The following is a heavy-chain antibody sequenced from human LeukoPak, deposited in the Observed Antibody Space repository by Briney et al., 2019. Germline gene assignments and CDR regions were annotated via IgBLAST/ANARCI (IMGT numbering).Heavy chain of an antibody. J-gene: IGHJ4*02. Sequence: GGSLRLSCAASGFTFSSYAMHWVRQAPGKGLEYVSAISSNGGSTYYADSVKGRFTISRDNSKNTLYLQMNSLRAEDTAVYYCAKNSIAAAGTGYWGQGTLVTVSS. CDR1: GFTFSSYA. CDR3: AKNSIAAAGTGY. V-gene: IGHV3-64*04. D-gene: IGHD6-13*01. CDR2: ISSNGGST.